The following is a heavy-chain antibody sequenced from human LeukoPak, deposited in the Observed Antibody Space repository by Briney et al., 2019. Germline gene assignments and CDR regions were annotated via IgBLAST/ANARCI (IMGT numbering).Heavy chain of an antibody. CDR3: AREYCSSWYPRHFDY. V-gene: IGHV3-23*01. D-gene: IGHD6-13*01. Sequence: GGSLRLSCAASGFTFSSYAMSWVRQAPGKGLEWVSAISGSGGSTYYADSVKGRFTISRENAKTTLYLQMNSLRAEDTAVDYCAREYCSSWYPRHFDYWGQGTLVTVSS. J-gene: IGHJ4*02. CDR2: ISGSGGST. CDR1: GFTFSSYA.